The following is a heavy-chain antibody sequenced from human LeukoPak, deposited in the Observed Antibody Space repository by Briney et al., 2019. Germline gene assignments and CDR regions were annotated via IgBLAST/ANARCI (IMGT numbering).Heavy chain of an antibody. D-gene: IGHD2-8*01. Sequence: SETLSLTCTVSGGSISSSSYYWGWIRQPPGKGLEWIGSIYYSGSTYYNQPLQSRVTISVATSKNQFSLKLSSVTAADTAVYYCARQAVQRGYCTNGVCFMGDYYMDVWGKGTTVTVSS. CDR2: IYYSGST. CDR3: ARQAVQRGYCTNGVCFMGDYYMDV. J-gene: IGHJ6*03. CDR1: GGSISSSSYY. V-gene: IGHV4-39*01.